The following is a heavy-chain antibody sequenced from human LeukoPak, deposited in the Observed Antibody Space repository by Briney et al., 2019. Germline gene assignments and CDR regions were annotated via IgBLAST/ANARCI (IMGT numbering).Heavy chain of an antibody. Sequence: PGGSLRLSCAASGFTFSSYEMNWVRQAPGKGLEWVSYISSSGSTIYYADSVKGRFTISRDNAKNTLYLQMNSLRVEDTAVYYCARGGGYSCGFNDYWGQGTLVTVSS. CDR2: ISSSGSTI. D-gene: IGHD5-18*01. CDR3: ARGGGYSCGFNDY. J-gene: IGHJ4*02. CDR1: GFTFSSYE. V-gene: IGHV3-48*03.